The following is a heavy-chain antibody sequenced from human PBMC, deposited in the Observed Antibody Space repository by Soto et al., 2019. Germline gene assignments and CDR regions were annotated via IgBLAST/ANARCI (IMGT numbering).Heavy chain of an antibody. CDR3: VKDVQTHYNWFDP. D-gene: IGHD1-1*01. Sequence: GGSLRLSCSASGFTFSSYAMHWVRQAPGKGLEYVSAISSNGGSTYYADSVKGRFTISRDNSKNTLYLQMSSLRAEDTAVYYCVKDVQTHYNWFDPWGQGTLVTVSS. CDR1: GFTFSSYA. V-gene: IGHV3-64D*06. J-gene: IGHJ5*02. CDR2: ISSNGGST.